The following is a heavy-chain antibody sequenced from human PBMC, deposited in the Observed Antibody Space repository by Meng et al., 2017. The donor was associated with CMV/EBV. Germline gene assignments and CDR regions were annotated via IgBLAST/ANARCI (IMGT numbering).Heavy chain of an antibody. Sequence: YTFGNYHMQWVRQAPGQGPEWMSIIDPTGGRTNYARDFEGRVTMTRDTSTNTVYLELTSLRDDDTAVYYCARSDCSRSSCYLATFDHWGQGTLVTVSS. D-gene: IGHD2-2*01. CDR2: IDPTGGRT. V-gene: IGHV1-46*01. CDR3: ARSDCSRSSCYLATFDH. CDR1: YTFGNYH. J-gene: IGHJ4*02.